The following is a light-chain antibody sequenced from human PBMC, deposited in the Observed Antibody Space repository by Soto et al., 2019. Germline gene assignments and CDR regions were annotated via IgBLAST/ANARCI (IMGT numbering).Light chain of an antibody. Sequence: EIVLTQSPGTLSLSAGERATLSCRASQSVSSRHLAWYQQKPGQAPRLLIYGASSRATGIPDRFSGSGSGTDFTLTISRLETEDFAVYYCQQYGSARFTFGPGTKVDIK. CDR2: GAS. J-gene: IGKJ3*01. CDR3: QQYGSARFT. V-gene: IGKV3-20*01. CDR1: QSVSSRH.